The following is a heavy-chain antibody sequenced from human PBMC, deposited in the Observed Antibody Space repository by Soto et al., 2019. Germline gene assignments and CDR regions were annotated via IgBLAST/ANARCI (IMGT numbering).Heavy chain of an antibody. CDR1: GGTFSSYA. J-gene: IGHJ6*02. D-gene: IGHD6-6*01. CDR2: IIPIFGTA. Sequence: SVKVSCKASGGTFSSYAISWVRQAPGQGLEWMGGIIPIFGTANYAQKFQGRVTITADESTSTAYMELSSLRSEDTAVYYCARDPAGAAYSSSPQYRSRYYYGMDVWGQGTTVTVSS. CDR3: ARDPAGAAYSSSPQYRSRYYYGMDV. V-gene: IGHV1-69*13.